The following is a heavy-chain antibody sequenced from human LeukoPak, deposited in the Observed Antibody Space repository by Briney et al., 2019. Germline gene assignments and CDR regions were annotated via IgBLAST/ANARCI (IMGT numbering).Heavy chain of an antibody. Sequence: SETLSLTCAVYGGSFSGYYWSWIRQPPGKGLEWIGEIDHSGSTNYNPSLKSRVTISVDTSKNQFSLKLSSVTAADTAVYYCARTVVTPSAWFDPWGQGTLVTVSS. J-gene: IGHJ5*02. D-gene: IGHD4-23*01. CDR1: GGSFSGYY. CDR2: IDHSGST. V-gene: IGHV4-34*01. CDR3: ARTVVTPSAWFDP.